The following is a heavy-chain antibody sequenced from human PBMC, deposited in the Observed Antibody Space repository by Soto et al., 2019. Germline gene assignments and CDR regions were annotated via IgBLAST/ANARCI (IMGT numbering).Heavy chain of an antibody. CDR2: MNPNSGNT. CDR1: GYTFTSYD. D-gene: IGHD3-16*01. V-gene: IGHV1-8*01. Sequence: QVQLVQSGAEVKKPGASVKVSCKASGYTFTSYDINWVRQATGQGLEWMGWMNPNSGNTGYAQKFQGRITMTRNTSIMTLYMVLRSLGSGDTALYYCARVGVRGMDVWGQGTTVTVSS. CDR3: ARVGVRGMDV. J-gene: IGHJ6*02.